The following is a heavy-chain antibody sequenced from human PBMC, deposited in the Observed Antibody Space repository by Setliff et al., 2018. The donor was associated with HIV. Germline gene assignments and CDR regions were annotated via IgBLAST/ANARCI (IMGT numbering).Heavy chain of an antibody. CDR2: ISGYSGNT. CDR1: GYTFTGYY. CDR3: ARVQWVVSSNVGLDY. D-gene: IGHD6-19*01. J-gene: IGHJ4*02. V-gene: IGHV1-18*04. Sequence: ASVKVSCKASGYTFTGYYMHWLRQAPGQGLEWMGWISGYSGNTNYAQKFQDRVTMTTDTPTSTVYMELRSLRSDDTAVYYCARVQWVVSSNVGLDYWGQGTLVTVSS.